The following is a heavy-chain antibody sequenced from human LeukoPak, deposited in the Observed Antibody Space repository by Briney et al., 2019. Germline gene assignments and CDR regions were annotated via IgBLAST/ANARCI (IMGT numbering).Heavy chain of an antibody. D-gene: IGHD6-13*01. CDR1: GYSFTSYW. V-gene: IGHV5-51*01. J-gene: IGHJ4*02. CDR3: ARLTAADSSSWYGGGSFDY. Sequence: GESLKISCKGSGYSFTSYWIGWVRQMPGKGLGWMGIIYPGDSDTRYSLSFQGQVTISADKSISTAYLQWSSLKASDTAMYYCARLTAADSSSWYGGGSFDYWGQGTLVTVSS. CDR2: IYPGDSDT.